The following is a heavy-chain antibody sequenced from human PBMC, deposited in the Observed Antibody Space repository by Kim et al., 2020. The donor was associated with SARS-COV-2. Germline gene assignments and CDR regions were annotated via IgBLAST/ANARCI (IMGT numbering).Heavy chain of an antibody. J-gene: IGHJ6*02. CDR3: ARDGFDDFWSGSAQYYYYGMDV. V-gene: IGHV3-21*01. Sequence: GGSLRLSCAASGFTFSSYSMNWVRQAPGKGLEWVSSISSSSSYIYYADSVKGRFTISRDNAKNSLYLQMNSLRAEDTAVYYCARDGFDDFWSGSAQYYYYGMDVWGQGTPVTVSS. CDR1: GFTFSSYS. CDR2: ISSSSSYI. D-gene: IGHD3-3*01.